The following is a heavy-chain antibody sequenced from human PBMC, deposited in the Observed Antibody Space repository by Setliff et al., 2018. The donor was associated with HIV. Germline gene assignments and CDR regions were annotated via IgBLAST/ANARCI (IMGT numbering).Heavy chain of an antibody. Sequence: SETLSLTCAVYGGSFSGYYWSWIRQPPGKGLEWIGEINPNKSSDYNPSLKSLVTMSVDTSKNQFSLKVKSVTAAETAVYYCARQKKSSSWSPNDYWGQGTQVTVSS. CDR3: ARQKKSSSWSPNDY. J-gene: IGHJ4*02. D-gene: IGHD2-2*01. CDR2: INPNKSS. V-gene: IGHV4-34*01. CDR1: GGSFSGYY.